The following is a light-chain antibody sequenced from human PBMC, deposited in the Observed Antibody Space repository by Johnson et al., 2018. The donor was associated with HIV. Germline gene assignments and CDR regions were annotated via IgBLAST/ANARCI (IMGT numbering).Light chain of an antibody. J-gene: IGLJ1*01. CDR1: SSNIGNNY. CDR2: DNN. V-gene: IGLV1-51*01. Sequence: QSVLTQPPSVSAAPGQKVTISCSGSSSNIGNNYVSWYQQLPGTAPKLLIYDNNKRPSVIPDRFSGSKSGTSATLGITGLQTGDEADYYCGTWDSSLSAGVCGTGTNVTFL. CDR3: GTWDSSLSAGV.